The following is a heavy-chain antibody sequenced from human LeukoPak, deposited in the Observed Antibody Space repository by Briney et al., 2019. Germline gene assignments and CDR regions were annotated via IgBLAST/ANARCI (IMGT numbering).Heavy chain of an antibody. CDR3: AKGLTRLGYCSSTSCSGFEYFQH. D-gene: IGHD2-2*01. Sequence: QSGGSLRLSCAASGFTFSSYGMHWVRQAPGKGLEWVAFIRYDGSNKYYADSVKGRFTISRDNSKNTLYLQMNSLRAEDTAVYYCAKGLTRLGYCSSTSCSGFEYFQHWGQGTLVTVSS. CDR2: IRYDGSNK. V-gene: IGHV3-30*02. CDR1: GFTFSSYG. J-gene: IGHJ1*01.